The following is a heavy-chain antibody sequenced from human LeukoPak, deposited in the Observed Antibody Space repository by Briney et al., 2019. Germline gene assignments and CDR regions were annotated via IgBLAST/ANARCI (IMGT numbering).Heavy chain of an antibody. V-gene: IGHV3-7*03. Sequence: GGSLRLSCAASGFTFGDFRMTWVRQAPGKGLEWVAIIKEDGSEKYYGDSVEGRFAISRDNAKNSLYLQMNSLRAEDTAVYYCARHRHQLVRSLGYWGQGTLVTVSS. CDR1: GFTFGDFR. D-gene: IGHD6-13*01. CDR3: ARHRHQLVRSLGY. CDR2: IKEDGSEK. J-gene: IGHJ4*02.